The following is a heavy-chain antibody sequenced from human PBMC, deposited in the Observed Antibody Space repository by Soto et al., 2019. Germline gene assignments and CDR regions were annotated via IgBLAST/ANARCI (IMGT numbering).Heavy chain of an antibody. CDR3: AKDRLGNYQLLSFYYYYGRDV. CDR2: ISYDGSNK. J-gene: IGHJ6*02. D-gene: IGHD2-2*01. V-gene: IGHV3-30*18. CDR1: GFTFSSYG. Sequence: GGSLGLSCAASGFTFSSYGMHWVRQAPGKGLEWVAVISYDGSNKYYADSVKGRFTISRDNSKNTLYLQMNSLRAEDTAVYYCAKDRLGNYQLLSFYYYYGRDVWGQGTRVT.